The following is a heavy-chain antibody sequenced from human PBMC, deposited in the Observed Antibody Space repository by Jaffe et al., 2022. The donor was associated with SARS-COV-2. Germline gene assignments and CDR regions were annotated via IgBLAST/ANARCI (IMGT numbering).Heavy chain of an antibody. CDR1: GFTFSSYS. D-gene: IGHD2-21*02. J-gene: IGHJ4*02. Sequence: EVQLVESGGGLVQPGGSLRLSCAASGFTFSSYSMNWVRQAPGKGLEWVSYISSSSSSIYYADSVKGRFTISRDNAKNSLYLQMNNLGVEDTAVYYCARDRDQRLFDYWGQGTLVTVSS. CDR2: ISSSSSSI. CDR3: ARDRDQRLFDY. V-gene: IGHV3-48*01.